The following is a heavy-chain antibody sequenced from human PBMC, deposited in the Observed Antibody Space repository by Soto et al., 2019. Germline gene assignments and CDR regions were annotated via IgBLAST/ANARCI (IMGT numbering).Heavy chain of an antibody. J-gene: IGHJ4*02. D-gene: IGHD6-19*01. V-gene: IGHV3-7*02. Sequence: EVQLVESGGGLVQPGGSLRLSCAASGFTFSSYWMSWVRQAPGKGLEWVANIKQDGSEKYYVDSVKGRFTISRDNAKNSRYLQRNCLRAEDTAVYYCARSSGGYEVGYSGQGTLVTVSS. CDR3: ARSSGGYEVGY. CDR2: IKQDGSEK. CDR1: GFTFSSYW.